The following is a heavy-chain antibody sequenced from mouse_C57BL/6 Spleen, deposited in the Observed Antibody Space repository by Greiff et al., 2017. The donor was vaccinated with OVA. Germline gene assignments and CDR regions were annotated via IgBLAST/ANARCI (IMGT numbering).Heavy chain of an antibody. CDR2: IYPGDGDT. J-gene: IGHJ2*01. V-gene: IGHV1-80*01. Sequence: QVQLQQSGAELVKPGASVKISCKASGYAFSSSWMNWVKQRPGKGLEWIGQIYPGDGDTNYNGKFKGKATLTADKSSSAAYKQLSSLTSENSAVYFCARGGTTMITTDYWGQGTTLTVSS. D-gene: IGHD2-4*01. CDR3: ARGGTTMITTDY. CDR1: GYAFSSSW.